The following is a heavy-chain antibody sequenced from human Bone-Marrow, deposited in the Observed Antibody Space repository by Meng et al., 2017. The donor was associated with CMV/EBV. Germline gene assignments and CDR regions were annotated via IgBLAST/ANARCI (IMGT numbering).Heavy chain of an antibody. CDR1: GGSISSYY. D-gene: IGHD3-16*01. Sequence: GSLRLSCTGSGGSISSYYWSWIRQPPGKGLEWIGYIYYSGSTNYNPSLKSRVTISVDTSKNQFSLKLSSVTAADTAVYYCARDLTFRGFDPWGQGTLVTV. CDR2: IYYSGST. J-gene: IGHJ5*02. CDR3: ARDLTFRGFDP. V-gene: IGHV4-59*01.